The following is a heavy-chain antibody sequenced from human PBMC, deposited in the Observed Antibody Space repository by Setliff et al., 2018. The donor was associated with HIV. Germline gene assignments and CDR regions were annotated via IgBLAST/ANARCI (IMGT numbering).Heavy chain of an antibody. CDR2: IYYSGST. Sequence: SETLSLTCTVSGGSISSYSWSWIRQPPGKGLEWIGYIYYSGSTNYNPSLKSRVTISVDTSKNQLSLKLSSVTAADTAVYYCAREIYGGNSRPFDYWGQGTLVTVSS. V-gene: IGHV4-59*01. J-gene: IGHJ4*02. CDR1: GGSISSYS. D-gene: IGHD4-17*01. CDR3: AREIYGGNSRPFDY.